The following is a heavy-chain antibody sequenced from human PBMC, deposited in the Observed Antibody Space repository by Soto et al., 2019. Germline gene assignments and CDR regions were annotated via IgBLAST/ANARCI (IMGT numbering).Heavy chain of an antibody. J-gene: IGHJ4*02. CDR2: IRGSGTST. CDR3: AGYDPFDY. V-gene: IGHV3-23*01. CDR1: GFTFSSNA. Sequence: EVQLLESGGGLMQPGGSLRLSCAASGFTFSSNAMTWVRQAPGKGLEWVSGIRGSGTSTYYADSVKGRFTISRDNSKNTLYMQMNSLSAEDTAVYYCAGYDPFDYWGQGTLVTVSS. D-gene: IGHD5-12*01.